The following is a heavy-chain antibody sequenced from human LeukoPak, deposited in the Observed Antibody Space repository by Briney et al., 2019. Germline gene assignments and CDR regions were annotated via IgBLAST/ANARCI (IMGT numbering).Heavy chain of an antibody. CDR2: IRRRANTYVT. CDR3: EEMATITS. V-gene: IGHV3-73*01. Sequence: PGGSLRLSCAASGFIFSDSTMNWVRHASGQGLEWVGRIRRRANTYVTAYAASVKGRFTISRDDSKNTAYLQMNSLNTEDTAMYSYEEMATITSWGQGTLVTVSS. CDR1: GFIFSDST. D-gene: IGHD5-24*01. J-gene: IGHJ5*02.